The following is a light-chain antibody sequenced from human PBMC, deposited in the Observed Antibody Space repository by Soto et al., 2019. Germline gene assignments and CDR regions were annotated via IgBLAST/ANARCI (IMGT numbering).Light chain of an antibody. J-gene: IGKJ2*01. Sequence: DIQMTQSPSSLAASVGDRVTITCRASQSIGTYSNWYQQKIGTAPKLLIYAASSLQSGVPSRFSGSGSGTDFTLTISSLQPEDFATYFCQLSLTTPYIFGQGTKVEIK. V-gene: IGKV1-39*01. CDR3: QLSLTTPYI. CDR1: QSIGTY. CDR2: AAS.